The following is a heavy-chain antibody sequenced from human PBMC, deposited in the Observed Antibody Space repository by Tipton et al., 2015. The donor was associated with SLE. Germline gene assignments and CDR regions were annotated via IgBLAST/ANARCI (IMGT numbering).Heavy chain of an antibody. CDR2: IYHSGST. Sequence: TLSLTCAVYGGSFSGYYWGWIRQPPGKGLEWIGSIYHSGSTYYNPSLKSRVTISVDTSKNQFSLKLSSVTAADTAVYYCAREKGSSYYYGMDVWGQGTTVTVSS. D-gene: IGHD2-2*01. V-gene: IGHV4-38-2*02. J-gene: IGHJ6*02. CDR3: AREKGSSYYYGMDV. CDR1: GGSFSGYY.